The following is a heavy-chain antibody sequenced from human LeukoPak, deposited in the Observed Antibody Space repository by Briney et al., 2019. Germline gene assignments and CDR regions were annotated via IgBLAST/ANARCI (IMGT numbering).Heavy chain of an antibody. Sequence: PGGSLRLSCAASGFTFNSYVMSWVRQAPGKGPEWVGRIKSKTNGGTTDYAAPVKGRFTISRDDSENTLYLQMNSLKTEDTAVYYCATGGYGDMDYWGQGTLVTVSS. CDR1: GFTFNSYV. J-gene: IGHJ4*02. CDR3: ATGGYGDMDY. D-gene: IGHD4-17*01. CDR2: IKSKTNGGTT. V-gene: IGHV3-15*01.